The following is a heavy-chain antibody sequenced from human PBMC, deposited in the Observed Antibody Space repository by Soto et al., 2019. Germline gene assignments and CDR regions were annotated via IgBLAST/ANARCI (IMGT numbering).Heavy chain of an antibody. V-gene: IGHV3-64D*06. D-gene: IGHD6-13*01. CDR3: VKDMSIAAAGHNWFDP. CDR1: GFTFSSYA. Sequence: LRLSCSASGFTFSSYAMHWVRQAPGTGLEYVSAISSNGGSTYYADSVKGRFTISRDNSKNTLYLQMSSLRAEDTAVYYCVKDMSIAAAGHNWFDPWGQGTLVTVSS. J-gene: IGHJ5*02. CDR2: ISSNGGST.